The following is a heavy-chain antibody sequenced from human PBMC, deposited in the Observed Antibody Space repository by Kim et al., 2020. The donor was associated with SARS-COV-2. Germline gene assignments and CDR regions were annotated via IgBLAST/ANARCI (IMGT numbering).Heavy chain of an antibody. CDR3: TRHDFWSGYYFDY. Sequence: GGSLRLSCTASGFIFGDYAMSWVRQAPGKGLEWVGFIRSKAYGGTTEYAASVKGRFTISRDDSKSIAYLQMNSLKTEDTAVYYCTRHDFWSGYYFDYWGQGTLVTVSS. CDR2: IRSKAYGGTT. CDR1: GFIFGDYA. V-gene: IGHV3-49*04. D-gene: IGHD3-3*01. J-gene: IGHJ4*02.